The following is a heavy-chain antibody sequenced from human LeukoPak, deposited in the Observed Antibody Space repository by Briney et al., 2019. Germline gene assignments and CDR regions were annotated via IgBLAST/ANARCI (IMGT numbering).Heavy chain of an antibody. D-gene: IGHD2-8*01. J-gene: IGHJ4*02. CDR3: AKSLVVLMVYAPFDY. Sequence: GGSLRLSCAASGFTFSSYGMHWVRQAPGKGLEWVAFIRYDGSNKYYADSVKGRFTIPRDNSKNTLYLQMNSLRAEDTAVYYCAKSLVVLMVYAPFDYWGQGTLVTVSS. CDR1: GFTFSSYG. V-gene: IGHV3-30*02. CDR2: IRYDGSNK.